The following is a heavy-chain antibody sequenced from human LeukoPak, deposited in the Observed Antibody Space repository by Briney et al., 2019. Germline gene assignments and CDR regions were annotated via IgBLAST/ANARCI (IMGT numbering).Heavy chain of an antibody. V-gene: IGHV4-59*01. CDR1: GGSISSYY. Sequence: SETLSLTCTVSGGSISSYYWSWIRQPPGKGLEWIGYIYYSGSTNYNPSLKSRVTISVDTSKNQFSLKLSSVTAADTAVYYCARVKAVEMATPGYYYYMDVWGKGTTVTVSS. J-gene: IGHJ6*03. CDR2: IYYSGST. D-gene: IGHD5-24*01. CDR3: ARVKAVEMATPGYYYYMDV.